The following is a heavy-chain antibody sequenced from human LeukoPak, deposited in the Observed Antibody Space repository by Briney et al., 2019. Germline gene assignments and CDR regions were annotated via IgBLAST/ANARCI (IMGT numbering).Heavy chain of an antibody. Sequence: ASVKVSCKASGCTFTGYYMHWVRQAPGQGLEWMGWINPNSGGTNYAQKFQGWVTMTRVTSISTAYMELSRLRSDDTAVYYCARGTYDLYYYGMDVWGQGTTVTVSS. CDR2: INPNSGGT. CDR3: ARGTYDLYYYGMDV. V-gene: IGHV1-2*04. J-gene: IGHJ6*02. CDR1: GCTFTGYY. D-gene: IGHD3-16*01.